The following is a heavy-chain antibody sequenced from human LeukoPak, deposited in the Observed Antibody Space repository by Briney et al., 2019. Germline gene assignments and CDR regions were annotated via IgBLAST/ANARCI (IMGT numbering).Heavy chain of an antibody. CDR2: ISAYNGNT. V-gene: IGHV1-18*01. D-gene: IGHD3-10*01. Sequence: ASVKVSCNASGYTFTSYGISRVRQAPGPGIEWMGWISAYNGNTNYAQKLQGRVTMTTDTSTSTAYMELRSLRSDDTAVYYCARDPLLLWFGELHYWGQGTLVTVSS. J-gene: IGHJ4*02. CDR3: ARDPLLLWFGELHY. CDR1: GYTFTSYG.